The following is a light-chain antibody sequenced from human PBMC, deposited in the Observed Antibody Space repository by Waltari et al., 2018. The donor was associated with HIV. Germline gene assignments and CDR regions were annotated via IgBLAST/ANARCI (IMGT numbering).Light chain of an antibody. J-gene: IGKJ2*03. CDR3: QQYGSSLHS. V-gene: IGKV3D-20*01. CDR1: QSVSSSY. CDR2: DAS. Sequence: EIVLTQSPATLSLFPGERATLSCGASQSVSSSYLAWYQQKPGLVPSLLIYDASRRATGIPDRFSGSGSGTDFTLTISRLEPEDFAVYYCQQYGSSLHSFGQGTKLEIK.